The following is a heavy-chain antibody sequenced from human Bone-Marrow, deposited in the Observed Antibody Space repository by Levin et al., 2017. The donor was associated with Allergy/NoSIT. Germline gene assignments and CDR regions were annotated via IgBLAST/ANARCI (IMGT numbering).Heavy chain of an antibody. V-gene: IGHV3-7*01. CDR3: ARHIAASV. Sequence: PGGSRRLSCAASGFTFSSNWMSWFRQAPGKGLEWVANIKKDGSEKNYVDSVKGRFTISRDNAKNSLYLQMNNLRAGDTAVYYCARHIAASVWGQGTMVTVSS. D-gene: IGHD2-15*01. CDR2: IKKDGSEK. J-gene: IGHJ3*01. CDR1: GFTFSSNW.